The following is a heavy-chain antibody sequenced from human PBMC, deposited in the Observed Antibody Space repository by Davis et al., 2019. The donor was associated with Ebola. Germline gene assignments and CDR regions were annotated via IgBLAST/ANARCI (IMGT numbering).Heavy chain of an antibody. J-gene: IGHJ5*02. CDR2: INHSGST. V-gene: IGHV4-34*01. Sequence: MPSETLSLTCAVYGGSFSGYYWSWIRQPPGKGLEWIGEINHSGSTNYNPSLKSRVTISVDTSKNQFSLKLSSVTAADTAVYYCARCHYGSGRVFPFDPWGQGTLVTVSS. CDR1: GGSFSGYY. D-gene: IGHD3-10*01. CDR3: ARCHYGSGRVFPFDP.